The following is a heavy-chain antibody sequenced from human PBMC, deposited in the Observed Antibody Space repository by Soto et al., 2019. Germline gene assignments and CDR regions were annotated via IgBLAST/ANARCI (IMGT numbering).Heavy chain of an antibody. CDR2: ISSSSSYI. J-gene: IGHJ6*02. D-gene: IGHD2-2*01. CDR1: GFTFSSYS. Sequence: PGGSLRLSCAASGFTFSSYSMNWVRQAPGKGLEWVSSISSSSSYIYYADSVKGRFTISRDNAKNSLYLQMSSLRAEDTAVYYCARELPAADYGMDVWGQGTTVTVSS. V-gene: IGHV3-21*01. CDR3: ARELPAADYGMDV.